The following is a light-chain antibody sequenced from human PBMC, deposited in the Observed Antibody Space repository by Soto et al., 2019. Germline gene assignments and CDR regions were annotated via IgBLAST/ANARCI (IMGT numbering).Light chain of an antibody. V-gene: IGKV1-27*01. CDR2: GAS. CDR1: QGIKNY. Sequence: DIQMTQSPPSLSASVGDRVTITCRASQGIKNYLAWYQQKPGRVPKLLIYGASTLQSGVPSRFSGRGSGTDFTLIISSLQPEDVATYYCQKYDSAPFTFGPGTKVDFK. J-gene: IGKJ3*01. CDR3: QKYDSAPFT.